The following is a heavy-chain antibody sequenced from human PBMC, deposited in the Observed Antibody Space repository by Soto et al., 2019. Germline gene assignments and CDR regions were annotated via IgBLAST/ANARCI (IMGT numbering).Heavy chain of an antibody. CDR3: ARDDVVAQKFEY. J-gene: IGHJ4*02. Sequence: PSETLSLTCTVSGGSISGNYWTWIRQPPGKGLEWIGYIYHSGSTYYNPSLKSRVTISVGRSKNQFSLKLSSVTAADTAVYYCARDDVVAQKFEYWGQGTLVTVSS. D-gene: IGHD2-15*01. CDR2: IYHSGST. V-gene: IGHV4-59*12. CDR1: GGSISGNY.